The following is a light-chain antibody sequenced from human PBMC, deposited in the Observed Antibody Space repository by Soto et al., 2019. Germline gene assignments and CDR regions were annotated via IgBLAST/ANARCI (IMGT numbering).Light chain of an antibody. Sequence: DIQMTQSPSTLSASVGDRVTITCRASQSISSWLAWYQQKPGTAPKLLIYKASTLQSGVPSRFSGSGSGTESTLTISSLQPDDFATYYCQQYSDNWTFGQGTKV. CDR2: KAS. V-gene: IGKV1-5*03. J-gene: IGKJ1*01. CDR3: QQYSDNWT. CDR1: QSISSW.